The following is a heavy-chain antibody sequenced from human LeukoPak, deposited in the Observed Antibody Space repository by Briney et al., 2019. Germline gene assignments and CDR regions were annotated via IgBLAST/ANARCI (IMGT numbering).Heavy chain of an antibody. D-gene: IGHD3-22*01. CDR3: AKDYLRVVVTANDAFDI. CDR2: IRYDGSNK. J-gene: IGHJ3*02. V-gene: IGHV3-30*02. Sequence: GGSLRLSCAASGFTFSSYGMHWVRQAPGKGLEWVAFIRYDGSNKYYADSVKGRFTISRDNSKNTLYLQMNSLRAEDTAVYYCAKDYLRVVVTANDAFDIWGQGTMVTVSS. CDR1: GFTFSSYG.